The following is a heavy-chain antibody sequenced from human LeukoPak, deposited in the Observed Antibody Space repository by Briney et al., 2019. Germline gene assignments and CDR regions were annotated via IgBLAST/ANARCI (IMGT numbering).Heavy chain of an antibody. V-gene: IGHV3-7*01. Sequence: GGSLRLSCAASGFTFSTYWMNWFRQAPGKGLDWVANINQYGNEKYYVDSVKGRFTISRDNDKNSLYLEMNSLRAEDTAVYYCATGAEMDRGVIINGHLDYWGQGTLVTASS. D-gene: IGHD3-10*01. CDR1: GFTFSTYW. CDR2: INQYGNEK. J-gene: IGHJ4*02. CDR3: ATGAEMDRGVIINGHLDY.